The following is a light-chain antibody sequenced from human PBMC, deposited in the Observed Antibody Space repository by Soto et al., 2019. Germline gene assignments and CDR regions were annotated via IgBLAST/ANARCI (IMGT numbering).Light chain of an antibody. CDR3: QQRSNWPPMYT. Sequence: EIVLTQSPATLSLSPGERAPLSSRPGRRVSTYLPWYQQKPGQAPRLLIYDASNRATGIPARFSGSGSGTDFTLTISSLEPEDFAVYYCQQRSNWPPMYTFGQGTKLEIK. J-gene: IGKJ2*01. V-gene: IGKV3-11*01. CDR2: DAS. CDR1: RRVSTY.